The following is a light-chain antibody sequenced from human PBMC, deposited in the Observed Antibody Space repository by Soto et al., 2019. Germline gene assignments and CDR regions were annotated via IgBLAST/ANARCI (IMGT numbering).Light chain of an antibody. CDR1: SSDVGGYEY. J-gene: IGLJ1*01. Sequence: QSALTQPASVSGSPGQSITISCTGTSSDVGGYEYVSWYQQYPGKAPKLMIYEVSHRPSGVSNRFSGSKSGNTAPLTISGLHADDEADYYCSSYTSSSTYVFGTGTKVTVL. CDR2: EVS. CDR3: SSYTSSSTYV. V-gene: IGLV2-14*01.